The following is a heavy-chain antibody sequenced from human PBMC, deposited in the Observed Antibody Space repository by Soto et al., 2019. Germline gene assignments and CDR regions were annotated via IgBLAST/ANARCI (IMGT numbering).Heavy chain of an antibody. D-gene: IGHD4-4*01. V-gene: IGHV4-30-4*01. CDR1: GGSISSGDYY. Sequence: QVQLQESGPGLVKPSQTLSLTCTVSGGSISSGDYYWSWIRQPPGKGLEWIGYIYYSGSTYYNPSLKSRVTIAVDTSKNQFSLKLSSVTAADTAVYYCARDLSSNPNYYYYGMDVWGQGTTVTVSS. CDR3: ARDLSSNPNYYYYGMDV. J-gene: IGHJ6*02. CDR2: IYYSGST.